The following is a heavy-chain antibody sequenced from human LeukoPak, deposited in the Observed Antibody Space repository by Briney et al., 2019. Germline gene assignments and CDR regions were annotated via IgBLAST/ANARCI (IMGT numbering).Heavy chain of an antibody. CDR1: GGSISSSSYY. CDR2: IYYSGGT. Sequence: SETLSLTCTVSGGSISSSSYYWGWIRQPPGKGLEWIGSIYYSGGTYYNPSLKSRVTISVDTSKNQFSPKLSSVTAADTAVYYCARPTSDGSGSYPNWFDPWGQGTLVTVSS. CDR3: ARPTSDGSGSYPNWFDP. V-gene: IGHV4-39*01. J-gene: IGHJ5*02. D-gene: IGHD3-10*01.